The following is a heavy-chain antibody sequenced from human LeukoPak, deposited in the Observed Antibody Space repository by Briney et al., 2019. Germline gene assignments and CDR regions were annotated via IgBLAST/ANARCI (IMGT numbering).Heavy chain of an antibody. Sequence: PSETLSLTCTVSGYSISSGYYWGWIRQPPGKGLEWIGEINHSGSTNYNPSLKSRVTISVDTSKNQFSLKLSSVTAADTAVYYCARFGYCSGGSCYSAEGDYWGQGTLVTVSS. J-gene: IGHJ4*02. V-gene: IGHV4-38-2*02. CDR2: INHSGST. D-gene: IGHD2-15*01. CDR1: GYSISSGYY. CDR3: ARFGYCSGGSCYSAEGDY.